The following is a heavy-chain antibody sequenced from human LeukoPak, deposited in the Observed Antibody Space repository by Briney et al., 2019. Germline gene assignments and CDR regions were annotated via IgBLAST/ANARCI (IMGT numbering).Heavy chain of an antibody. CDR2: IYSGGST. CDR3: ARPGNSSSWYGYYYYGMDV. V-gene: IGHV3-66*02. CDR1: GFTVSSNY. J-gene: IGHJ6*02. D-gene: IGHD6-13*01. Sequence: PGGSLRLSCAASGFTVSSNYMSWVRQAPGKGLEWVSVIYSGGSTYYADSVKGRFTISRDNSKNTLYLQMNSLRAEDTAVYYCARPGNSSSWYGYYYYGMDVWGQGTTVAVSS.